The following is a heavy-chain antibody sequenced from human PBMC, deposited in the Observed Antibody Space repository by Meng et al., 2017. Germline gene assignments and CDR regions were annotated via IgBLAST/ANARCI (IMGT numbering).Heavy chain of an antibody. CDR1: GFTFSGSA. CDR2: IRSKANSYAT. D-gene: IGHD3-10*01. Sequence: GESLKISCAASGFTFSGSAMHWVRQASGKGLEWVGRIRSKANSYATAYAAPVKGRFTISRDDSKNTAYLQMNSLKTEDTAVYYCTIQIPYMVRGVIAYFDYWGQGTLVTVSS. V-gene: IGHV3-73*01. CDR3: TIQIPYMVRGVIAYFDY. J-gene: IGHJ4*02.